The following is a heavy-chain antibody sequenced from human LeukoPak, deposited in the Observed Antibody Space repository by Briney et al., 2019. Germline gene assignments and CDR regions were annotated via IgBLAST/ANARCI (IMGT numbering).Heavy chain of an antibody. J-gene: IGHJ4*01. CDR3: ARGRSGRSGSYSGGFDY. CDR1: GFTFSSYA. Sequence: GGSLRLSCAASGFTFSSYAMHWVRQAPGKGLEWVAVISYDGSNKYYADSVKGRFTISRDNSKNTLYLQMNSLRAEDTAVYYCARGRSGRSGSYSGGFDYWGQEPWSPSPQ. D-gene: IGHD1-26*01. V-gene: IGHV3-30-3*01. CDR2: ISYDGSNK.